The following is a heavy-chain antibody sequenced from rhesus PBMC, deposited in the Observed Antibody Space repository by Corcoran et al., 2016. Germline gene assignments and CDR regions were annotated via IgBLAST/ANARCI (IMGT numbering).Heavy chain of an antibody. V-gene: IGHV4-165*01. CDR3: ARDLQRRNSVVGLTAPFDY. CDR1: GGSISGYL. J-gene: IGHJ4*01. D-gene: IGHD2-15*01. CDR2: IDSSGST. Sequence: QLQLQESGPGLVKPSETLSITCAVSGGSISGYLWSWIRQPPGTGLGWFGRIDSSGSTNNKPTMKRRVTTSRDTAKNQCTRKLSAVTAEDTAVYYCARDLQRRNSVVGLTAPFDYGGQGVLGTVAS.